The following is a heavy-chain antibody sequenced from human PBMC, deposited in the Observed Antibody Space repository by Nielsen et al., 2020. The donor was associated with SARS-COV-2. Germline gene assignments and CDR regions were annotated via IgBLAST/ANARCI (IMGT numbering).Heavy chain of an antibody. V-gene: IGHV3-48*03. Sequence: GESLKISCAASGFTFSSYAMSWVRQAPGKGLEWVSYISSSGSTIYYADSVKGRFTISRDNAKNSLCLQMNSLRAEDTAVYYCARHLPTTVTDYWGQGTLVTVSS. CDR2: ISSSGSTI. CDR3: ARHLPTTVTDY. D-gene: IGHD4-17*01. J-gene: IGHJ4*02. CDR1: GFTFSSYA.